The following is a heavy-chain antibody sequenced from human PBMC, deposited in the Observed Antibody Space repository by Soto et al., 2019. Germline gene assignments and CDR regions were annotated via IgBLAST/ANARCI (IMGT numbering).Heavy chain of an antibody. Sequence: PGGSLRLSCAASGFTFSSYAMSWVRQAPGKGLEWVSAISGSGGSTYYADSVKGRFTISRDNSKNTLYLQMNSLRAEDTAVYYWAKPPARLLWTPRRDAFDIWGQGTMVTVSS. CDR1: GFTFSSYA. CDR3: AKPPARLLWTPRRDAFDI. D-gene: IGHD2-2*01. J-gene: IGHJ3*02. CDR2: ISGSGGST. V-gene: IGHV3-23*01.